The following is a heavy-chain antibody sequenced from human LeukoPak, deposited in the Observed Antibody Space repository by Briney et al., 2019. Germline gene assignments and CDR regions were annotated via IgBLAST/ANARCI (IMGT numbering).Heavy chain of an antibody. CDR1: GGSFSGYY. CDR2: LNHSGST. Sequence: SETLSLTCAVYGGSFSGYYWSWIRQPPGKGLEWIGELNHSGSTNYNPSLKSRVTISVDTSKNQFSLKLSSVTAADTAVYYWERAAYDILTGYHYFDYWGQGTLVTVSS. V-gene: IGHV4-34*01. CDR3: ERAAYDILTGYHYFDY. D-gene: IGHD3-9*01. J-gene: IGHJ4*02.